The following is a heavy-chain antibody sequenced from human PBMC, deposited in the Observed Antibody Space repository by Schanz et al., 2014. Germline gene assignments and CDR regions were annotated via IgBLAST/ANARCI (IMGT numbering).Heavy chain of an antibody. D-gene: IGHD5-12*01. Sequence: QIQLVQSGPEVKKPGASVKVSCKASGYTFTSYGISWVRQAPGQRLEWMGWINTGSGDTKCSQNFQGRVTITRDTSASTAYMELSSLRSEDTAVYSCARGIGGYGANNYFDYWGQGTLVTVSS. CDR3: ARGIGGYGANNYFDY. CDR2: INTGSGDT. J-gene: IGHJ4*02. CDR1: GYTFTSYG. V-gene: IGHV1-3*04.